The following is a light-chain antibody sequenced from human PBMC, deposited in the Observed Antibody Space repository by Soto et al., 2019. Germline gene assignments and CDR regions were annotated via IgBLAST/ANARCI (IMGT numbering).Light chain of an antibody. Sequence: PGARATLSCRASQSVGRNYLAWYQQKLGQAPRLLIHGASNRATGIPDRFSGSGSGTDFILTISRLEPEDFAVYYCQQYASSPLTFGGGTKVEIK. CDR2: GAS. J-gene: IGKJ4*01. CDR1: QSVGRNY. CDR3: QQYASSPLT. V-gene: IGKV3-20*01.